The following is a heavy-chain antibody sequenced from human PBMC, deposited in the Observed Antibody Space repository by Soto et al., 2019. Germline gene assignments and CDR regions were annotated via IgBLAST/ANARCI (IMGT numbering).Heavy chain of an antibody. CDR1: GGTFSSYR. V-gene: IGHV1-69*13. J-gene: IGHJ4*02. CDR3: ARDSGAKLSSS. D-gene: IGHD6-13*01. CDR2: IVPIYRTA. Sequence: VASVKVSCNASGGTFSSYRFNWVRQARGQGLEWLGGIVPIYRTADYAQKFQGRVTITADESTRTVYMELSSLKSQDTALYYCARDSGAKLSSSWGQGTLVTVSS.